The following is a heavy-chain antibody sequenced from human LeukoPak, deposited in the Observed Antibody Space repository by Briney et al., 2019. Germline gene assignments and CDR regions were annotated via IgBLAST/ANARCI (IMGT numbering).Heavy chain of an antibody. CDR3: ARGIAAAGMNWFDP. J-gene: IGHJ5*02. V-gene: IGHV1-8*01. Sequence: ASVKVSCKASGYTFTSYDINWVRQATGQGLEWTGWMNPNSGNTGYAQKFQGRVTMTRNTSISTAYMELSNLRSEDTAVYYCARGIAAAGMNWFDPWGQGTLVTVSS. CDR1: GYTFTSYD. CDR2: MNPNSGNT. D-gene: IGHD6-13*01.